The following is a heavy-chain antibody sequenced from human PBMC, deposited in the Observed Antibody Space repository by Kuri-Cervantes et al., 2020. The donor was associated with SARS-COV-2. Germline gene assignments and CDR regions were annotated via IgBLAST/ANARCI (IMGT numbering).Heavy chain of an antibody. D-gene: IGHD2-15*01. CDR3: ARRVGYYFDY. CDR1: GYSFTSYW. J-gene: IGHJ4*02. V-gene: IGHV5-10-1*01. Sequence: KVSCKGSGYSFTSYWISWVRQMPGKGLEWMGRIDPSDSYTNYSPSFQGHVTISADKSISTACLQWSSLKASDTAMYYCARRVGYYFDYWGQGTLVTVSS. CDR2: IDPSDSYT.